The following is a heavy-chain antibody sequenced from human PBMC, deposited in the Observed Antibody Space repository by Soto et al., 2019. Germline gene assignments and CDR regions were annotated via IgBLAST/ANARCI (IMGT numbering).Heavy chain of an antibody. CDR3: VRDLYYYDHWLDP. J-gene: IGHJ5*02. CDR1: GGSMTSSNW. D-gene: IGHD3-22*01. V-gene: IGHV4-4*02. Sequence: PSETLSLTCTVSGGSMTSSNWWNWVRQPPGKGLEWIGSIYHRGSTIYNPSLKSRITISVDTSKNSLYLQMNSLRAEDTAVYYCVRDLYYYDHWLDPWGRGTLVTVSS. CDR2: IYHRGST.